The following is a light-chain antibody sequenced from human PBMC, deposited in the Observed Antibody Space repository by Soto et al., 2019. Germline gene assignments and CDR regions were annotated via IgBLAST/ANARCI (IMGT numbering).Light chain of an antibody. J-gene: IGLJ2*01. CDR2: EVS. Sequence: QSALTQPASVSGSPGQSITISCTGTSSDVGGHNYVSWYQQYPGKAPKLMIYEVSNRPSGLSNRFSGSKSGNTASLTISGLQAEDEGDYYCSSYTRSSTVVFGGGTQLTVL. CDR1: SSDVGGHNY. V-gene: IGLV2-14*01. CDR3: SSYTRSSTVV.